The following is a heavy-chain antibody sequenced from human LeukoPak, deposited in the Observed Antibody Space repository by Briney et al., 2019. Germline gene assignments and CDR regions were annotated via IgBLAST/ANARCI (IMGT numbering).Heavy chain of an antibody. V-gene: IGHV2-70*11. Sequence: ESGPTLVNPTQTLTLTCTFSGFSLSTSGMCVSWIRQPPGKALEWLARIDWDDDKYYSTSLKTRLTISKDTSKNQVVLTMTNMDPVDTATYYCARSIAVAAHFDYWGQGTLVTVSS. CDR1: GFSLSTSGMC. CDR3: ARSIAVAAHFDY. D-gene: IGHD6-19*01. CDR2: IDWDDDK. J-gene: IGHJ4*02.